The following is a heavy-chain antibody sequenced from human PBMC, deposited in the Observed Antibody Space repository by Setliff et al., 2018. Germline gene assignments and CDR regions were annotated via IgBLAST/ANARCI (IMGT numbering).Heavy chain of an antibody. Sequence: GASVKVSCKASGYAFGSSGISWVRQAPGQGLEWMGWISAYNGYIVYAQKFQGRVTMTTDTSTTTAYMGVRSLRSDDTAVYYCARDRKEIVVKPPAASLDYWGQGTQVTVSS. J-gene: IGHJ4*02. CDR3: ARDRKEIVVKPPAASLDY. CDR2: ISAYNGYI. CDR1: GYAFGSSG. V-gene: IGHV1-18*01. D-gene: IGHD2-2*01.